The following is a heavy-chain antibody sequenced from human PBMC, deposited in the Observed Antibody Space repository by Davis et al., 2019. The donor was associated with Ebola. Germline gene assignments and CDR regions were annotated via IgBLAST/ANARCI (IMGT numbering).Heavy chain of an antibody. CDR2: INHSGST. J-gene: IGHJ4*02. V-gene: IGHV4-4*02. CDR3: ARGDFRGNERDY. D-gene: IGHD4-23*01. Sequence: SETLSLTCAVSGDSISSSNWWSWIRQPPGKGLEWIGEINHSGSTNYSPSLKSRVTISIDTSKNQFSLRLNSVAAADTAVYYCARGDFRGNERDYWGQGTLVTVSS. CDR1: GDSISSSNW.